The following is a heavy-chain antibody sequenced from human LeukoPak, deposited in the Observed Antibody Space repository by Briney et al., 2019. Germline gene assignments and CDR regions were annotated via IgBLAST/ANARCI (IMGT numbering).Heavy chain of an antibody. CDR2: ISSSSSYI. CDR3: VKDHCSSTSCFYFDY. CDR1: GFTFSSYS. Sequence: GGSLRLSCAASGFTFSSYSMNWVRQAPGKGLEWVSSISSSSSYIYYADSVKGRFTISRDNAKDSLYLQMNSLRAEDTAVYYCVKDHCSSTSCFYFDYWGQGTLVTVSS. J-gene: IGHJ4*02. D-gene: IGHD2-2*01. V-gene: IGHV3-21*01.